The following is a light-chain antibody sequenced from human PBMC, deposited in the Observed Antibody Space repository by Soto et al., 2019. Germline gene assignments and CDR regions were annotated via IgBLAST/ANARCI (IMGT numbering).Light chain of an antibody. Sequence: QAVVTQEPSLTVSPGGTVTLTCGSSTGAVTNGHYPYWFQQKPGQAPRTLIYDTTNRHSWTPARFSGSLLGGKAALTLSGVQPEDEAEYYCLLSYNGPYVFGTGTKVTVL. CDR2: DTT. CDR3: LLSYNGPYV. V-gene: IGLV7-46*01. CDR1: TGAVTNGHY. J-gene: IGLJ1*01.